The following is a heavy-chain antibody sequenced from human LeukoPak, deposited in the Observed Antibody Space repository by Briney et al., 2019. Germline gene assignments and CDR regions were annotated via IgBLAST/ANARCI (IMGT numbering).Heavy chain of an antibody. CDR3: AISSIAAAGFFDY. J-gene: IGHJ4*02. CDR2: IYTSGST. CDR1: GGSISSGSYY. D-gene: IGHD6-13*01. Sequence: PSQTLSLTCTVSGGSISSGSYYWSWIRQPAGKGLEWIGRIYTSGSTNYNPSLKSRVTISVDTSKNQFSLKLSSVTAADTAVHYCAISSIAAAGFFDYWGQGTLVTVSS. V-gene: IGHV4-61*02.